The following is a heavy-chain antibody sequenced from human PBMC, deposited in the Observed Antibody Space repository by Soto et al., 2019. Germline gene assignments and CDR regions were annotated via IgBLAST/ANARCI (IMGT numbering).Heavy chain of an antibody. D-gene: IGHD6-6*01. CDR3: ARDRGDSSSSHWFDP. V-gene: IGHV3-11*06. CDR1: GFTFSDYY. Sequence: GGSLRLSCAASGFTFSDYYMSWIRQAPGKGLEWVSYISSSSSYTNYADSVKGRFTISRDNAKNSLYLQMNSLRAEDTAVYYCARDRGDSSSSHWFDPWGQGTLVTVSS. CDR2: ISSSSSYT. J-gene: IGHJ5*02.